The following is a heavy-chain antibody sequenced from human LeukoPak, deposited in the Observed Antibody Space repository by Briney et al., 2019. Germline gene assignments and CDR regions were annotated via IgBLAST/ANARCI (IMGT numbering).Heavy chain of an antibody. V-gene: IGHV4-30-2*01. D-gene: IGHD3-10*01. CDR2: IYHSGST. CDR1: GGSISSGGYS. CDR3: ASGTYYYGSGSYFWFDP. Sequence: PSQTLSLTCAVSGGSISSGGYSWSWIRQPPGKGLEWIGYIYHSGSTYCNPSLKSRVTISVDRSKNQFSLKLSSVTAADTAVYYCASGTYYYGSGSYFWFDPWGQGTLVTVSS. J-gene: IGHJ5*02.